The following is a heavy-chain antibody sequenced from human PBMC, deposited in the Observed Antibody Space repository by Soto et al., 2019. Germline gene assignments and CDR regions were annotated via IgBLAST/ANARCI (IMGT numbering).Heavy chain of an antibody. V-gene: IGHV4-39*01. J-gene: IGHJ4*02. CDR2: IYYSGST. CDR1: GGSISSSSYY. CDR3: ARRSGWLASATADY. Sequence: PSETLSLTCTVSGGSISSSSYYWGWIRQPPGKGLEWIGSIYYSGSTYYNPSLKSRVTISVDTSKNQFSLKLSSVTAADTAVYYCARRSGWLASATADYWGQGTLVTVSS. D-gene: IGHD2-15*01.